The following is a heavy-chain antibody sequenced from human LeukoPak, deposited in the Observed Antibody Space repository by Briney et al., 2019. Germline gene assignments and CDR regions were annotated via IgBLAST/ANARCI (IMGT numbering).Heavy chain of an antibody. D-gene: IGHD5-12*01. CDR3: ARAAYERGYFDY. Sequence: PGRSLRLSCAASGFTFSSYAMHWVRQAPGKGLEWVAVISYDGSNKYYADSVKGRFTISRDNSTNTLYLQMNSLRPEDTVVYYCARAAYERGYFDYWGQGTLVTLSS. CDR1: GFTFSSYA. J-gene: IGHJ4*02. CDR2: ISYDGSNK. V-gene: IGHV3-30*04.